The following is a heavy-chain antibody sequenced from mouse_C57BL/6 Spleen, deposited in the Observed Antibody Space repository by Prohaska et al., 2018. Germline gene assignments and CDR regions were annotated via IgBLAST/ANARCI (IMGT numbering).Heavy chain of an antibody. J-gene: IGHJ4*01. D-gene: IGHD3-2*01. Sequence: QVQLQQPGAELVRPGSSVKLSCKASGYTFTSYWMDWVKQRPGQGLEWIGNIYPSDSETHYNQKFKDKATLTVDKSSSTAYMQLSSLTSEDSAVYYCARDSPLGLMDYWGQGTSVTVSS. CDR1: GYTFTSYW. V-gene: IGHV1-61*01. CDR3: ARDSPLGLMDY. CDR2: IYPSDSET.